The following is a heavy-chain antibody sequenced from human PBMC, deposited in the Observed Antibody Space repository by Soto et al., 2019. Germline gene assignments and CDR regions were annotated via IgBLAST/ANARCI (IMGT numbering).Heavy chain of an antibody. V-gene: IGHV3-9*01. CDR2: ISWNSGRI. J-gene: IGHJ6*02. CDR1: GFTFDDYA. CDR3: AKDMGYSSSSGGYYYYGMDV. D-gene: IGHD6-6*01. Sequence: PGGSLRLSCAASGFTFDDYAMYWVRQVPGKGLEWVSGISWNSGRIGYADSVKGRFTISRDNAKNSLYLQMNSLRAEDTALYYCAKDMGYSSSSGGYYYYGMDVWGQGTTVTVSS.